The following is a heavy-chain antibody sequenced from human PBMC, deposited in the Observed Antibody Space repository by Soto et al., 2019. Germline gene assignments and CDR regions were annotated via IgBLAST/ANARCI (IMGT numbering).Heavy chain of an antibody. CDR3: AKEGTPYTRSHLDN. CDR2: VSHDGIIQ. D-gene: IGHD2-2*02. V-gene: IGHV3-30*18. CDR1: GFTFRTFG. J-gene: IGHJ4*02. Sequence: QVHLVESGGGVVQSGRSLRLSCVASGFTFRTFGMQWVRQVPGKGLEWVAVVSHDGIIQHYADSVKGRFSISRDNFKNAVYLQMYRLRPDDTAVYYCAKEGTPYTRSHLDNWGQGTLVTVSS.